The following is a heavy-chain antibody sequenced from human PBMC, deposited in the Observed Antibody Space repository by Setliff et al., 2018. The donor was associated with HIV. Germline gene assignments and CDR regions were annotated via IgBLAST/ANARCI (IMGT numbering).Heavy chain of an antibody. CDR1: GGSISSSSYY. D-gene: IGHD6-6*01. CDR2: IYHSGST. J-gene: IGHJ4*02. V-gene: IGHV4-39*07. Sequence: SETLSLTCTVSGGSISSSSYYWGWIRQPPGKGLEWIGSIYHSGSTYYNPSLKSRVTISIDTSKNQFSLKLTSVTAADTAVYYCARAGSAAASPLDYWGQGTLVTVSS. CDR3: ARAGSAAASPLDY.